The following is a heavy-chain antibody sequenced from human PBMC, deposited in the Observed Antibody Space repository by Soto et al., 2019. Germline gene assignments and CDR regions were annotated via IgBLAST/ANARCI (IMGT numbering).Heavy chain of an antibody. D-gene: IGHD4-17*01. J-gene: IGHJ6*03. CDR3: ARSYGDSLYYYMDV. Sequence: ASVKVSCKASGYTFTGYYMHWVRQAPGQGLEWMGWINPNSGGTNYAQKFQGWVTMTRDTSISTAYMELSRLRSDDTAVYYCARSYGDSLYYYMDVWGKGTTVTVSS. CDR2: INPNSGGT. CDR1: GYTFTGYY. V-gene: IGHV1-2*04.